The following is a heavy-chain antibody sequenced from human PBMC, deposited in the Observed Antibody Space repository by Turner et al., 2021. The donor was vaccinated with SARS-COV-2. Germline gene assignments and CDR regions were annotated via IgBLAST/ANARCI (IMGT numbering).Heavy chain of an antibody. CDR1: VHTFTSYG. CDR3: ARAYGSGSYGHYYGMDV. Sequence: VQLVQSGPEVKKPGASVKVSCKASVHTFTSYGITWVRQAPGQGLEWMGWISAYNGNTNYAQKLQGRVNMTTDTSTSTAYMEMRSLRSDDTAVYYCARAYGSGSYGHYYGMDVWGQGTTVTVSS. V-gene: IGHV1-18*01. J-gene: IGHJ6*02. CDR2: ISAYNGNT. D-gene: IGHD3-10*01.